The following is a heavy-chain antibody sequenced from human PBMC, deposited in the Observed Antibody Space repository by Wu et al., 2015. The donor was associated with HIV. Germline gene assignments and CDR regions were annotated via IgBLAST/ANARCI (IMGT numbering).Heavy chain of an antibody. D-gene: IGHD1-1*01. CDR2: ITPLFGRP. J-gene: IGHJ6*02. V-gene: IGHV1-69*13. Sequence: QVQLVQSGAEVKKPGSSVKVSCKASGGTFSTHAISWVRQAPGEGLEWMGRITPLFGRPNYAQRFQGRVTITADESTSTAYMELSSLKSEDTAIYYCAKTNRIVTNGIDFYHYYGMDVWGQGTAVTVS. CDR1: GGTFSTHA. CDR3: AKTNRIVTNGIDFYHYYGMDV.